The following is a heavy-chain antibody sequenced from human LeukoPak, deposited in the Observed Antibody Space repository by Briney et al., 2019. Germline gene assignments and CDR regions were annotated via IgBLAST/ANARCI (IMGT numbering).Heavy chain of an antibody. J-gene: IGHJ4*02. D-gene: IGHD1-14*01. CDR3: ARQNHADFDY. CDR2: IYDSGST. Sequence: PSETLSLTCTVSGASISSYYWSWIRQPPGKGLEWIGYIYDSGSTNYNPSLKSRVTISVDTSKNQFSLKLRSVTAADTAVYSCARQNHADFDYWGRGTLVTVPS. V-gene: IGHV4-59*08. CDR1: GASISSYY.